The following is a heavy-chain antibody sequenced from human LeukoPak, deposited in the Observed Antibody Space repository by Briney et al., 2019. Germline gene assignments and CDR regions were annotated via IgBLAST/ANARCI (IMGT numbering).Heavy chain of an antibody. J-gene: IGHJ6*03. CDR1: GFTVSSNY. V-gene: IGHV3-66*01. D-gene: IGHD3-3*01. Sequence: PGGSLRLSCAASGFTVSSNYMSWVRQAPGKGLEWVSVIYSGGSTYYADSVKGRFTISRDNSKNTLYLQMNSLRAEDTAVYYCARGSAIFGVVSHYYYYYMDVWGKGTTVTVSS. CDR3: ARGSAIFGVVSHYYYYYMDV. CDR2: IYSGGST.